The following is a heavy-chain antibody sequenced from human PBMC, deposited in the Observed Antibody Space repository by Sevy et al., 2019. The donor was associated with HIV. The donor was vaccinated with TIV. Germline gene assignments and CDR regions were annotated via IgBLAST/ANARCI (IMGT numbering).Heavy chain of an antibody. V-gene: IGHV3-15*01. Sequence: GESLKISCAASGFTFSNAWMSWVRQAPGKGLEWVGRIKSKTDGGTTDYAAPVKGRFTISRDDSKNTLYLQMNSLKTEDTAVYYCTESRYIVVVPAAIRYYYYGMDVWGQGTTVTVSS. CDR3: TESRYIVVVPAAIRYYYYGMDV. CDR2: IKSKTDGGTT. J-gene: IGHJ6*02. D-gene: IGHD2-2*02. CDR1: GFTFSNAW.